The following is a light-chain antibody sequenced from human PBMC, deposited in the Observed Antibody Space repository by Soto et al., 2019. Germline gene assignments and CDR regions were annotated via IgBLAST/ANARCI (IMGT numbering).Light chain of an antibody. CDR2: DAS. V-gene: IGKV3-11*01. J-gene: IGKJ1*01. CDR3: QQHSNWPPIP. CDR1: QSVSSY. Sequence: EIVLTQSPATLSLSPGARATLSCRASQSVSSYLAWYQQKPGQAPRLLIYDASDRATGIPGRFSGSGSGTDFTLTISSLEPEDFAVYYCQQHSNWPPIPFGQGTKVDIK.